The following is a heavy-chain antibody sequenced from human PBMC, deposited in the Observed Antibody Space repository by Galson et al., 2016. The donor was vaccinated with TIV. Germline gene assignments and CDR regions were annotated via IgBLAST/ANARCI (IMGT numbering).Heavy chain of an antibody. CDR3: ARDYAG. J-gene: IGHJ4*02. D-gene: IGHD3-16*01. Sequence: SLRLSCAASGFTFGSYWMSWVRQAPGKGLEWVANIKQDGSEKYYVDSVKGRFTISRDNDKNSLYLQMNSLRAEDTAVYYCARDYAGWGQGTLVTVSS. V-gene: IGHV3-7*03. CDR2: IKQDGSEK. CDR1: GFTFGSYW.